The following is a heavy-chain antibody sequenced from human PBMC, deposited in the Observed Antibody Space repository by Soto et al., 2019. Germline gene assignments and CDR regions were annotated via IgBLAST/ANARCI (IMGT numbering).Heavy chain of an antibody. CDR3: ASDLLWAFAI. J-gene: IGHJ3*02. CDR2: ITSSSSAI. CDR1: GFTFSDYS. Sequence: GSLRLSCAASGFTFSDYSMNWVRQAPGKGLEWISYITSSSSAIQYADSVKGRFTISRDNAKNSLFLQMNSLRAEDTAVYYCASDLLWAFAIWGQRSMVTVSS. V-gene: IGHV3-48*01.